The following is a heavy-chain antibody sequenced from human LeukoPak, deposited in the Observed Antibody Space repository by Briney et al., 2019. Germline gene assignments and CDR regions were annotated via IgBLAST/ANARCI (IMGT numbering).Heavy chain of an antibody. CDR3: ARGLSWSGYFD. D-gene: IGHD3-3*01. CDR2: INHSGST. Sequence: PSETLSLTCAVYGGSFSGYYWSWIRQPPGKGLEWIGEINHSGSTNYNPSLKSRVTISVDTSKNQFSLKLSSVTAADTAVYYCARGLSWSGYFDWGQGTRVTVSS. J-gene: IGHJ4*02. CDR1: GGSFSGYY. V-gene: IGHV4-34*01.